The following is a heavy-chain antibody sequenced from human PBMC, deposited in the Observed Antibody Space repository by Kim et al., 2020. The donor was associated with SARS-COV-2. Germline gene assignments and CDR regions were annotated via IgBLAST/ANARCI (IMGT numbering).Heavy chain of an antibody. CDR1: GGSISSYY. CDR3: ARDCVLNGMDV. CDR2: IYYSGST. J-gene: IGHJ6*02. Sequence: SETLSLTCTVSGGSISSYYWSWIRQPPGKGLEWIGYIYYSGSTNYNPSLKSRVTISVDTSKNQFSLKLSSVTAADTAVYYCARDCVLNGMDVWGQGTTVTVSS. V-gene: IGHV4-59*13. D-gene: IGHD3-9*01.